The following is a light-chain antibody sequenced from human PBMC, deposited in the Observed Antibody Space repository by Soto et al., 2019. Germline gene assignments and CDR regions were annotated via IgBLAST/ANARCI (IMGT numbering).Light chain of an antibody. J-gene: IGKJ1*01. V-gene: IGKV2-28*01. Sequence: DLVMTQSPLSLPVTPGEPASISCRSSQSLLHSNGYIYLHWYLQRPGQSPQLLIYMGVNRPSGVPDRFSGSVSDTEFTLTISRVEAEDVGLYYCMQALQTPRTFGQGTKVEVK. CDR2: MGV. CDR3: MQALQTPRT. CDR1: QSLLHSNGYIY.